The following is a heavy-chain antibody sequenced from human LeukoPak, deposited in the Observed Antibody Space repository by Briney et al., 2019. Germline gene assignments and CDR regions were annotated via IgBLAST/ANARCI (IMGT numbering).Heavy chain of an antibody. J-gene: IGHJ6*02. V-gene: IGHV3-66*02. CDR1: GFTVSSKY. Sequence: GGSLRLSCAASGFTVSSKYMSWVRQAPGRGLEWVSIIYSGGTTYYADSVKGRFTISRDNSKNTLYLQMNSLRAEDTAVYYCARDLCSSTRCYTYYYYGTDVWGQGTTVTVSS. CDR3: ARDLCSSTRCYTYYYYGTDV. CDR2: IYSGGTT. D-gene: IGHD2-2*02.